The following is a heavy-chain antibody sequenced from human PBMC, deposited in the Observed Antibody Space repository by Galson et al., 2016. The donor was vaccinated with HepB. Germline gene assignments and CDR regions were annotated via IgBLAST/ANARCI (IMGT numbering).Heavy chain of an antibody. J-gene: IGHJ4*02. CDR2: VSGSGSVL. V-gene: IGHV3-23*01. Sequence: SLRLSCAASGFMFNVYAMTWVRQAPGKGLEWVSTVSGSGSVLNYADSVKGRFTISRDNSNNTGHLQMNSLRAEDTAMYYCAKKSPRGFNNGYFDHWGQGVLVTAS. CDR1: GFMFNVYA. CDR3: AKKSPRGFNNGYFDH. D-gene: IGHD5-18*01.